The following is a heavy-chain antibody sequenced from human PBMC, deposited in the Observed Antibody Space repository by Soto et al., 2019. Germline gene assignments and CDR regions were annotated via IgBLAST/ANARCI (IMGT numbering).Heavy chain of an antibody. CDR3: ESIAVDAGALQQ. J-gene: IGHJ1*01. CDR2: IYYSGST. D-gene: IGHD6-19*01. V-gene: IGHV4-30-4*01. CDR1: GGSISSGDYY. Sequence: SETLSLTCTVSGGSISSGDYYWSWIRQPPGKGLEWIGYIYYSGSTYYNPSLKSRVTISVDTSKNQFSLKLSSVTAADTAVYYAESIAVDAGALQQWGKGIVVTVSS.